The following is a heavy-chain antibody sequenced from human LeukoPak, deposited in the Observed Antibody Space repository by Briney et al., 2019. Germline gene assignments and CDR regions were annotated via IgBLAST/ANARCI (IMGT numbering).Heavy chain of an antibody. CDR1: GFTFSSYA. V-gene: IGHV3-23*01. D-gene: IGHD2/OR15-2a*01. J-gene: IGHJ4*02. CDR3: AKDSAKKYDDY. Sequence: GGSLRLSCAASGFTFSSYAMSWVRQAPGKGLEWVSGISGSDGSTNYAGSVEGRFTISRENSKNTLYLQMNSLRAEDTAVYYCAKDSAKKYDDYWGQGTLVTVSS. CDR2: ISGSDGST.